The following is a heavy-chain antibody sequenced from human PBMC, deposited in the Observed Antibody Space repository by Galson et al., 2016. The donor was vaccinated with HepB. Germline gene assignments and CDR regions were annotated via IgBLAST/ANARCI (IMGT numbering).Heavy chain of an antibody. D-gene: IGHD3-16*02. CDR1: GGSISSYY. CDR3: ARGVSSGYDYVWGSYHYTFDP. CDR2: IYYSGAT. J-gene: IGHJ5*02. V-gene: IGHV4-59*01. Sequence: ETLSLTCTVSGGSISSYYWNWIRQLPGKDLEWIGYIYYSGATNYNLALKSRVTISVDTSKNQFSLKLSSVTAADTAVYYCARGVSSGYDYVWGSYHYTFDPWGQGTLVTVSS.